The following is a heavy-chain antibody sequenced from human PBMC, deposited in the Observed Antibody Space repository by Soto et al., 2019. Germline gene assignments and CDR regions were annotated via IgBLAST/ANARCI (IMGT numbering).Heavy chain of an antibody. CDR3: VRGGNPYHYATSGPGTFDK. D-gene: IGHD3-22*01. Sequence: QVQLQESGPGLVKPSQTLSLTCTVSGDSVRGGDSYWSWIRQPPGKALEWIGYTSFSGYTSYTPPLKSRVTISVDMSKSQFSLRLTSVTAADTAIYYCVRGGNPYHYATSGPGTFDKWGQGTLVSVSS. V-gene: IGHV4-30-4*01. J-gene: IGHJ4*02. CDR1: GDSVRGGDSY. CDR2: TSFSGYT.